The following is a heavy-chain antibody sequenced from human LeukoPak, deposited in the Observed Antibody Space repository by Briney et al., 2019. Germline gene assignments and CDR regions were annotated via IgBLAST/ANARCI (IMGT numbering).Heavy chain of an antibody. J-gene: IGHJ4*02. CDR2: IKQDGGEK. D-gene: IGHD4-17*01. V-gene: IGHV3-7*01. CDR1: EFTFSSYW. CDR3: ARLGARQILEY. Sequence: QPGGSLRLTCAASEFTFSSYWMSWVRQAPGKGLEWVANIKQDGGEKYYLDSVKGRFTVSRDNAKNSLYLQMNSLRAEDTAVYYCARLGARQILEYWGQGTLVTVSS.